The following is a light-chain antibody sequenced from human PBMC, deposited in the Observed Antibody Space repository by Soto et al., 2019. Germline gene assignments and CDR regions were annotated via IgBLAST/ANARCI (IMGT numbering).Light chain of an antibody. J-gene: IGKJ1*01. Sequence: EIVMTQSPATLSVSPGERATLSCRASQSVSSDLAWYHQKPGQAPRLLIYSASTRATGIPARFSGSGSGTEFTLTISSLQSEDFAVYYCHQYNGWPRTFGQGTKVDIK. CDR3: HQYNGWPRT. CDR1: QSVSSD. V-gene: IGKV3-15*01. CDR2: SAS.